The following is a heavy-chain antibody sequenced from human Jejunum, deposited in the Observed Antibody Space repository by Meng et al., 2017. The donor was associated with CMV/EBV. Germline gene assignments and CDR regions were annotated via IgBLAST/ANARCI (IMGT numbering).Heavy chain of an antibody. CDR1: YV. Sequence: YVMYWVRQAPGKGLEWVAVVWFDGSDKYYADSVKGRFITSRDNSKNTLYLQMNSLRAEDTGVYYCAKERVRYCTGGSCYRAFDDWGQGTLVTVSS. CDR3: AKERVRYCTGGSCYRAFDD. V-gene: IGHV3-33*06. CDR2: VWFDGSDK. D-gene: IGHD2-8*02. J-gene: IGHJ4*02.